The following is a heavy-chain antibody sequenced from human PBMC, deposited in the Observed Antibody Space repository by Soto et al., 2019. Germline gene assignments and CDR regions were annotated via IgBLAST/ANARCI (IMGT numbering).Heavy chain of an antibody. CDR3: TTDPVTMIVVVPSSG. Sequence: PGGSLRLSCPGSGFSFSDTWMNWVRQAPGKGLEWVGRIKSKTYGGKTDYDAPVKGRFTMSRDDSKNTLYLQMNSLKTEDTAVYYCTTDPVTMIVVVPSSGWGQGTLVTVSS. D-gene: IGHD3-22*01. V-gene: IGHV3-15*07. CDR1: GFSFSDTW. CDR2: IKSKTYGGKT. J-gene: IGHJ4*02.